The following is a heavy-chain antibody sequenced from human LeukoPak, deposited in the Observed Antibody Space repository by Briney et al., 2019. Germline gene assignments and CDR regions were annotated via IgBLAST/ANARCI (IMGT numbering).Heavy chain of an antibody. CDR3: ARESAVTMADYGMDV. V-gene: IGHV3-23*01. CDR2: FSGSGST. CDR1: GFTFSNYA. D-gene: IGHD4-17*01. Sequence: GGSLRLSCAGFGFTFSNYAMSWVRQAPGKGLEWVSGFSGSGSTYYADSVKGRFTISRDNSKNALYLQMNSLRVEDTAVYYCARESAVTMADYGMDVWGQGTTVTVSS. J-gene: IGHJ6*02.